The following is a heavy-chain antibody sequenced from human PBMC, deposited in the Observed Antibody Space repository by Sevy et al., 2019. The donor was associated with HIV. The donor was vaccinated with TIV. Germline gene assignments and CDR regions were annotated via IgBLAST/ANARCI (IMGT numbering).Heavy chain of an antibody. D-gene: IGHD3-16*01. J-gene: IGHJ4*02. V-gene: IGHV3-7*01. CDR3: ARLKLHYDPYYFDL. CDR2: IKQDGSKK. Sequence: GGSLRLSCAASGFTFSDYWMSWVRQAPEKGLEWVANIKQDGSKKYYVDSVKGRFIMSRDNAKNSLYLEMTSLRAEDTAVYYCARLKLHYDPYYFDLWGQGTLVTVSS. CDR1: GFTFSDYW.